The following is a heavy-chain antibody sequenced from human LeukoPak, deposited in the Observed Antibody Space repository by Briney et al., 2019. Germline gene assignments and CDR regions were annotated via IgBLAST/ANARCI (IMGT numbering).Heavy chain of an antibody. D-gene: IGHD2-2*01. Sequence: SETLSLTCTVSGDSITNTIYFWGWLRQPPGKGPEWIASIYFSGRTFYNPSLKSRITISVDTSKNQFSLRLRSVTGADTAVYYCARHGGIALVPDYFFDYWGQGTLVTVSS. CDR3: ARHGGIALVPDYFFDY. CDR2: IYFSGRT. V-gene: IGHV4-39*01. CDR1: GDSITNTIYF. J-gene: IGHJ4*02.